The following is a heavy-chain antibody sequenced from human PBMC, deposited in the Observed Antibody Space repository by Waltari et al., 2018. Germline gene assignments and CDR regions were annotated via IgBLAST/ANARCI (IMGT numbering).Heavy chain of an antibody. D-gene: IGHD7-27*01. Sequence: EVQLVESGGGSVQPGGSLRLSCTASGFIFSDYWFHWVRQVPGKGLLWVSDFGTEWRGPTYADSVKGRFTISRDNAKNTVYLQMNSLRVEDTAVYYCARDTPGDGIDYWGQGTLVTVSS. J-gene: IGHJ4*02. V-gene: IGHV3-74*03. CDR1: GFIFSDYW. CDR2: FGTEWRGP. CDR3: ARDTPGDGIDY.